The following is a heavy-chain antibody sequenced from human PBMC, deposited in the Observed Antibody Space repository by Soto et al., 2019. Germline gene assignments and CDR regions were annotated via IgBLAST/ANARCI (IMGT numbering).Heavy chain of an antibody. CDR3: ARARQRDTGRGLDV. J-gene: IGHJ6*02. CDR2: INHSGST. CDR1: GGSFSGYY. V-gene: IGHV4-34*01. Sequence: SETLSLTCAVYGGSFSGYYWSWIRQPPGKGLEWIGEINHSGSTNYNPSLKSRVTISVDTSKNQFSLELSSVTAADTAVYYCARARQRDTGRGLDVWGQGTTVTVS. D-gene: IGHD5-18*01.